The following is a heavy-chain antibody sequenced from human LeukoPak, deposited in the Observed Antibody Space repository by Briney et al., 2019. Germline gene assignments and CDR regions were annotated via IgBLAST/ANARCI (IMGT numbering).Heavy chain of an antibody. CDR3: ARVRDVVVGAAAITRDNWFDP. V-gene: IGHV3-11*04. CDR2: ISSSGSTI. CDR1: GFTFSDYY. D-gene: IGHD2-2*01. J-gene: IGHJ5*02. Sequence: GGSLRLSCAASGFTFSDYYMSWIRQAPGKGLEWVSYISSSGSTIYYSDSVKGRFTISRDNAKNSLHLQMNSLRAEDTAVYYCARVRDVVVGAAAITRDNWFDPWGQGTLVTVSS.